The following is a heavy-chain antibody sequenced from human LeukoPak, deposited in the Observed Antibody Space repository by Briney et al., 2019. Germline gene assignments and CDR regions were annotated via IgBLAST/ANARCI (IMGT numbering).Heavy chain of an antibody. CDR3: ARGRYYDSSGYDGDYFDY. Sequence: PSETLSLTCTVSGGSISSYYWSWIRQPAVKVLEWIGRIYTSGSTSYNPSLKSRVTMSVDTSKNQFSLKLSSVTAADTAVYYCARGRYYDSSGYDGDYFDYWGQGTLVTVSS. CDR2: IYTSGST. J-gene: IGHJ4*02. D-gene: IGHD3-22*01. V-gene: IGHV4-4*07. CDR1: GGSISSYY.